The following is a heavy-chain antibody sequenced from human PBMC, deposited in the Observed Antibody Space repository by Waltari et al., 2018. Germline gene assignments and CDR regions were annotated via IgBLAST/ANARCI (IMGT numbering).Heavy chain of an antibody. CDR3: VRLAQRTYRSPVPGRHYYYGMDV. Sequence: EEQLLESGGGLVQPGDSLRLSCAASGFRFSNYWMNWVRQAPGKGLVWVARSSNGESSITYADSVKGRFTISRDNAKNTLYLQMKRLRAEDTALYYCVRLAQRTYRSPVPGRHYYYGMDVWGQGTTVTVSS. CDR1: GFRFSNYW. D-gene: IGHD3-10*01. J-gene: IGHJ6*02. V-gene: IGHV3-74*03. CDR2: SSNGESSI.